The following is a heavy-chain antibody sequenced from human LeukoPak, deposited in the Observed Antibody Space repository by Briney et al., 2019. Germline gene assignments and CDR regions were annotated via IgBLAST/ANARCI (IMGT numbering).Heavy chain of an antibody. V-gene: IGHV1-8*01. CDR1: GYTFTSYD. D-gene: IGHD2-2*02. J-gene: IGHJ5*02. CDR2: MNPNSGKT. Sequence: GASVKVSCKASGYTFTSYDINWGRQATGQGLEWMGWMNPNSGKTGYAQKFQGRVTMTRNTSLSTAYLELSSLRSEDTAVYYCARGRCSSTSCYNRGSSATRKNWFDPWGQGTLVTVSS. CDR3: ARGRCSSTSCYNRGSSATRKNWFDP.